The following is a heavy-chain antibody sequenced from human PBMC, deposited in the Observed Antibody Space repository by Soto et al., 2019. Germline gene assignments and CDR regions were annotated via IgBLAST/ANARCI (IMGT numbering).Heavy chain of an antibody. V-gene: IGHV1-18*01. CDR1: GYTFTSNG. D-gene: IGHD2-15*01. CDR3: AIDLDVVVVADPPLDAFDI. Sequence: ASVNVSRKASGYTFTSNGISWVRQAPGQGLEWIGWISAYNGNTKYAQKLQGRVTMTTGTSKSIAYTELRSMRSDDKAVYYCAIDLDVVVVADPPLDAFDIWGQGTMVNDSS. CDR2: ISAYNGNT. J-gene: IGHJ3*02.